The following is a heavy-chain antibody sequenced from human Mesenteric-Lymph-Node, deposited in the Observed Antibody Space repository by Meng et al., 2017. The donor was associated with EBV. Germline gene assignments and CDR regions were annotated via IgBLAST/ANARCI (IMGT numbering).Heavy chain of an antibody. J-gene: IGHJ2*01. CDR3: ARSFNGDWPFFDL. CDR2: IYHSGPS. D-gene: IGHD4-17*01. CDR1: GDSVSDGYYS. Sequence: QGFGSGLGEPSENLSLTCSVPGDSVSDGYYSWSWIRQPSGKGLEWIGHIYHSGPSYYNPSLRSRVSISLDRAKNEFSLMLNSVTAADTAFYYCARSFNGDWPFFDLWGRGTLVTVSS. V-gene: IGHV4-30-2*01.